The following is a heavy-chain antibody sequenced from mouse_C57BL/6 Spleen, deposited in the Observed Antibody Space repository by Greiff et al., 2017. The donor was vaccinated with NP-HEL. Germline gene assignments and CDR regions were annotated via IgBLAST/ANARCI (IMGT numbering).Heavy chain of an antibody. D-gene: IGHD1-1*02. J-gene: IGHJ1*03. CDR3: ARTSDYYWYFDV. CDR1: GFTFSDYY. V-gene: IGHV5-12*01. CDR2: ISNGGGST. Sequence: EVKLEESGGGLVQPGGSLKLSCAASGFTFSDYYMYWVRQTPEKRLEWVAYISNGGGSTYYPDTVKGRFTISRDNAKNTLYLQMSRLKSEDTAMYYCARTSDYYWYFDVWGTGTTVTVSS.